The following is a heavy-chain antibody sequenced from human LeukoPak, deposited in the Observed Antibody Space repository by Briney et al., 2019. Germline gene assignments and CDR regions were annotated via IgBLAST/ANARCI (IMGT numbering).Heavy chain of an antibody. CDR3: ARDANYGGNS. V-gene: IGHV1-69*13. D-gene: IGHD4-23*01. Sequence: ASVKVSCKASGGTFSSYAISWVRQAPGQGLEWMGGIIPIFSTANYAQKFQGRVTITADESTSTAYMELSSLRSEDTAVYYCARDANYGGNSWGQGTLVTVSS. CDR2: IIPIFSTA. CDR1: GGTFSSYA. J-gene: IGHJ4*02.